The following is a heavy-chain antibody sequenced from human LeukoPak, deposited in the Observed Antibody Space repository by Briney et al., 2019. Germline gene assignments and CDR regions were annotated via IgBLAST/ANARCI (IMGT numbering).Heavy chain of an antibody. CDR3: ARAGDYGDYVFQH. CDR1: GGTFSSYA. V-gene: IGHV1-69*05. Sequence: ASVKVSCKASGGTFSSYAISWVRQTPGQGLEWMGGIIPIFGTANYAQKFQGRVTITTDESTSTAYMELSSLRSEDTAVYYCARAGDYGDYVFQHWGQGTLVTVSS. J-gene: IGHJ1*01. CDR2: IIPIFGTA. D-gene: IGHD4-17*01.